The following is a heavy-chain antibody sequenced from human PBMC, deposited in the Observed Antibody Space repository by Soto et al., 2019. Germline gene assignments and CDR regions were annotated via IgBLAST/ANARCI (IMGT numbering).Heavy chain of an antibody. CDR3: ARGGISGHVFDY. CDR1: AGSISSSSYY. D-gene: IGHD3-16*01. Sequence: PSETLSLICTVSAGSISSSSYYWGWIRQPPGKGLEWIGCIYYSGSTYYNPSLKSRVTISVDTSKNQFSLKLSSVTAADTAVYYCARGGISGHVFDYWGQGTLVTVSS. V-gene: IGHV4-39*07. J-gene: IGHJ4*02. CDR2: IYYSGST.